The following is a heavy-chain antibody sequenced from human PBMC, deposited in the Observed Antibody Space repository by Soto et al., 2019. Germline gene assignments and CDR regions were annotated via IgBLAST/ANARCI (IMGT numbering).Heavy chain of an antibody. CDR1: GFTFSNSW. V-gene: IGHV3-74*01. CDR3: VKVLARGVGVPRFAFDS. D-gene: IGHD3-10*01. Sequence: DVQLVESGGGLVQPGGSLRLSCAASGFTFSNSWMHWVRQVSGKGLEWVSRINADGTSTSYADSVKGRFTISRDNAKNTLYLHVNSLRAEDTAVYYCVKVLARGVGVPRFAFDSWGQGALVTVSS. CDR2: INADGTST. J-gene: IGHJ4*02.